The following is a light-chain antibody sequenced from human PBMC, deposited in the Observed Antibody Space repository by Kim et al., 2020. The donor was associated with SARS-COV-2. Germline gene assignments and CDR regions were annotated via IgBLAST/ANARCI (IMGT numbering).Light chain of an antibody. CDR3: QAWDSSTVV. CDR1: KLGDKY. J-gene: IGLJ2*01. Sequence: SETPGQTASITGSGDKLGDKYACWYQQKPGQSPVLVIYQDTKRPSGIPERFSGSNAGNTATLTISGTQAMDEADYYCQAWDSSTVVFGGGTQLTVL. CDR2: QDT. V-gene: IGLV3-1*01.